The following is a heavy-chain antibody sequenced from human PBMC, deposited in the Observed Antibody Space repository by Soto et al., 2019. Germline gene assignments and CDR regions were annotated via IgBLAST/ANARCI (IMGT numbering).Heavy chain of an antibody. Sequence: QVQLVESGGGVVQPGRSLRLSCAASGFTFSSYGMHWVRQAPGKGLEWVAVISYDGSNKYYADSVKGRFTISRDNSKNTLYLQMNSLRAEDTAVYYCAKPANSGYVTGWFDPWGQGTLVTVSS. V-gene: IGHV3-30*18. CDR1: GFTFSSYG. CDR3: AKPANSGYVTGWFDP. D-gene: IGHD5-12*01. J-gene: IGHJ5*02. CDR2: ISYDGSNK.